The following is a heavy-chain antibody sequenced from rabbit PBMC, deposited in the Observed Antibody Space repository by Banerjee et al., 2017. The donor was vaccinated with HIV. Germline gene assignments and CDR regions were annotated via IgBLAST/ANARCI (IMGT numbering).Heavy chain of an antibody. V-gene: IGHV1S40*01. Sequence: QSLEESGGDLVKPGASLTLTCTASGFSFSGSYYMCWVRQAPGKGLEWIACIYAGGGGNTYYASWAKGRFTISKTSSTTVTLQMTSLTAADTATYFCARLDYAYGYGGYAYFVYYFDLWGPGTLVTVS. CDR3: ARLDYAYGYGGYAYFVYYFDL. D-gene: IGHD6-1*01. CDR2: IYAGGGGNT. J-gene: IGHJ4*01. CDR1: GFSFSGSYY.